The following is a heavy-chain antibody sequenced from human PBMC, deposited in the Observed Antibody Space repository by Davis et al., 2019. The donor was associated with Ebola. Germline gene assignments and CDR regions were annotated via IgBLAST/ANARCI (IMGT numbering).Heavy chain of an antibody. CDR1: GGSFSGYY. V-gene: IGHV4-34*01. J-gene: IGHJ5*02. D-gene: IGHD3-10*01. CDR2: INHSGST. CDR3: ARGGEGGWPKAFDP. Sequence: SETLSLTFAAYGGSFSGYYWSWIRQPPGKGLEWIGEINHSGSTNYNPSLKSRVTISVDTSKNQFSLKLSSVTAADTAVYYCARGGEGGWPKAFDPWGQGTLVTVSS.